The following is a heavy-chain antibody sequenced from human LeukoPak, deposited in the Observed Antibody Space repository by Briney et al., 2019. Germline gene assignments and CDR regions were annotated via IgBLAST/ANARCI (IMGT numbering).Heavy chain of an antibody. Sequence: GGSLRLSCAASGFSFSAYWVTWVRQAPGTGLEWVANINPAGSETYYVDPVKGRFSISRDNAKNLVYLQMNSLRAVDTAVYHCARFGYVAAVDVWGQGTPVTVSS. J-gene: IGHJ4*02. D-gene: IGHD2-15*01. V-gene: IGHV3-7*01. CDR1: GFSFSAYW. CDR3: ARFGYVAAVDV. CDR2: INPAGSET.